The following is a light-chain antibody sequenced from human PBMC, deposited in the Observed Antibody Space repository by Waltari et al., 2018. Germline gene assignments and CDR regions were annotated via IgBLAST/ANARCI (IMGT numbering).Light chain of an antibody. CDR1: QSVSRALRT. CDR3: QRYGTLPAT. J-gene: IGKJ1*01. V-gene: IGKV3-20*01. CDR2: DAS. Sequence: EIVLTQSPGTLSLSPGERATLSCRASQSVSRALRTLAWYQQKPGQAPRPLIDDASTRATGIPDRVSGSGSGTDFTLTISRLEPDDFAVYYCQRYGTLPATFGQGTKVEIK.